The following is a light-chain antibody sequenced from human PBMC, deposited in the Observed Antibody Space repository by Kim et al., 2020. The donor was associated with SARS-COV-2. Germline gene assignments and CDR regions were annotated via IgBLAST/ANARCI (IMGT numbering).Light chain of an antibody. Sequence: GDTVTITCQASHDIPMSSNWFHLEPGNPPKLLIYVASDLQTGDPSRISGGGSGTYFSFTISSLQPEDVGAYYCQQFDIVPNTFGRGTKLEI. CDR2: VAS. V-gene: IGKV1-33*01. CDR1: HDIPMS. J-gene: IGKJ2*01. CDR3: QQFDIVPNT.